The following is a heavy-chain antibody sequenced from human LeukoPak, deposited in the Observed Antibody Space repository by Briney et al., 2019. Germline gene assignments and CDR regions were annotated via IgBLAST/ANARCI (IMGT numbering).Heavy chain of an antibody. CDR3: AKDLLYYDSSGYIDY. CDR1: GFTFSSYA. J-gene: IGHJ4*02. V-gene: IGHV3-30*04. Sequence: PGGSLRLSCAASGFTFSSYAMHWVRQAPGKGLEWVAVISYDGSNKYYADSVKGRFTISRDNSKNTLYLQMNSLRAEDTALYYCAKDLLYYDSSGYIDYWGQGTLVTVSS. D-gene: IGHD3-22*01. CDR2: ISYDGSNK.